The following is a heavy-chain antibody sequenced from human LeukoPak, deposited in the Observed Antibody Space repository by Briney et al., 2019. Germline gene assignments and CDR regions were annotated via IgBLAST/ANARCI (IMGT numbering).Heavy chain of an antibody. CDR2: ISGSGGST. V-gene: IGHV3-23*01. J-gene: IGHJ4*02. D-gene: IGHD2-2*01. Sequence: GGSLRLSCAASGFTFSSYAMSWVRQAPGKELEWVSAISGSGGSTYYADSVKGRFTISRDNSKNTLYLQMNSLRAEDTAVYYCANLDCSSTSCYDDYWGQGTLVTVSS. CDR3: ANLDCSSTSCYDDY. CDR1: GFTFSSYA.